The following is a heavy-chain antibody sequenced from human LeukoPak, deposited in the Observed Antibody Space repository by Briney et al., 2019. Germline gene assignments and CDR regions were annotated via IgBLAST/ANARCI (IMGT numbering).Heavy chain of an antibody. V-gene: IGHV4-39*07. D-gene: IGHD3-22*01. CDR2: IYYSGST. Sequence: SETLSLTCTVSGGSISSSSYYWGWIRQPPGKGLEWIGSIYYSGSTYYNPSLKSRVTISVDTSKNQFSLKLSSVTAADTAVYYCAAAPFSSGYYEDYFDYWGQGTLVTVSS. CDR1: GGSISSSSYY. CDR3: AAAPFSSGYYEDYFDY. J-gene: IGHJ4*02.